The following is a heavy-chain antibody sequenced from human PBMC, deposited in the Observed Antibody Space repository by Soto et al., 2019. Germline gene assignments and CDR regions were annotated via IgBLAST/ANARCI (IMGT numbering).Heavy chain of an antibody. CDR2: INPKSGGT. D-gene: IGHD3-10*01. CDR1: GYTLTGYY. V-gene: IGHV1-2*02. J-gene: IGHJ6*02. CDR3: ARYRRPGLLWFGEPFYGMDV. Sequence: GASVKGSCKGSGYTLTGYYMHWVRQAPGQGLEWMGWINPKSGGTNYAQKFQGRVTMTRDTSISTAYMELSRLRSDDTAVYYCARYRRPGLLWFGEPFYGMDVWGQGTTVTVSS.